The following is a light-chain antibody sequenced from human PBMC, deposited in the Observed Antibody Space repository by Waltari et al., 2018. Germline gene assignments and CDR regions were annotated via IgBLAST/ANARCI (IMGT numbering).Light chain of an antibody. CDR1: QSVSNY. Sequence: EIVLTQSPATLSLSPGERATLSCRAGQSVSNYLAWYQHKPGQAPRLLIYDASNRATDIPARFSGSGSGTDFTLTISSLEPEDFAVYYCQQRSNWPLTFGGGTKVEIK. V-gene: IGKV3-11*01. J-gene: IGKJ4*01. CDR3: QQRSNWPLT. CDR2: DAS.